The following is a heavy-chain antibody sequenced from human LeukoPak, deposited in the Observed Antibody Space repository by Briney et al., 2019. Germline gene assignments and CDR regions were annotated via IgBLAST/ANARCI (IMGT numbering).Heavy chain of an antibody. CDR1: GFTFGSYA. V-gene: IGHV3-23*01. CDR3: AKALRPRYWYFDL. CDR2: ISGSGGST. Sequence: PGGSLRLSCAASGFTFGSYAMSWVRQAPGKGLEWVSAISGSGGSTYYADSVKGRFTISRDNSKNTLYLQMNSLRAEDTAVYYCAKALRPRYWYFDLWGRGTLVAVSS. J-gene: IGHJ2*01. D-gene: IGHD3-10*01.